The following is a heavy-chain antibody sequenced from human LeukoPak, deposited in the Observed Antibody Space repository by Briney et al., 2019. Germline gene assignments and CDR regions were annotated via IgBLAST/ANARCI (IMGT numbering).Heavy chain of an antibody. CDR3: ARGGGRAPHMDV. D-gene: IGHD5-12*01. V-gene: IGHV4-4*02. J-gene: IGHJ6*02. CDR2: IYHTGST. Sequence: SGTPSLTCAVSGASISSTNWWSWVRQPPGKGLEWIGEIYHTGSTKYNPSLESRVTISVDKSNNQFSVRLSSVTAADTAVYYCARGGGRAPHMDVWGQGTTVTVSS. CDR1: GASISSTNW.